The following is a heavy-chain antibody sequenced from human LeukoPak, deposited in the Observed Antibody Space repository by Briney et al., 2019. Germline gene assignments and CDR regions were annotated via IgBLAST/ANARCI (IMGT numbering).Heavy chain of an antibody. J-gene: IGHJ4*02. D-gene: IGHD1/OR15-1a*01. CDR1: GDSLSSGTYY. V-gene: IGHV4-39*01. CDR2: IYYNGRT. CDR3: ARRRTTFFDY. Sequence: SETLSLTCTVSGDSLSSGTYYWGWIRQPPEKGLEWVGSIYYNGRTYYNPSLKSRVTISADTSKNQFSLKLSSVTAADTAVYYCARRRTTFFDYWGQGILVPVSP.